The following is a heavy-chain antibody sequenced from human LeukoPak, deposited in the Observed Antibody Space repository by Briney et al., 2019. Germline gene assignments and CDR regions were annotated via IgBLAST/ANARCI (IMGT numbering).Heavy chain of an antibody. V-gene: IGHV4-34*01. CDR3: ARAPTNYYFDY. J-gene: IGHJ4*02. CDR1: GGSFSGYY. Sequence: SETLSLTCAVYGGSFSGYYWSWIRQPPGKGLEWIGETNHSGSTNYNPSLKSRVTISVDTSKNQFSLKLSSVTAADTAVYYCARAPTNYYFDYWGQGTLVTVSS. CDR2: TNHSGST.